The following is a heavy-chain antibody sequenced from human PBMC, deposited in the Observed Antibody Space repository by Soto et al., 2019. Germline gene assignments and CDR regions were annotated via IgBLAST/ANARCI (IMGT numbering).Heavy chain of an antibody. CDR1: VGSISSGGYY. CDR3: ASQRTGYSYGPGDY. J-gene: IGHJ4*02. D-gene: IGHD5-18*01. CDR2: IYYSWST. Sequence: PSETLPLTCTASVGSISSGGYYWSWIRQHAGKGLEWIGYIYYSWSTYYNPSLKSRVTISVDTSKNQFSLKLSSVTAADTAVYYCASQRTGYSYGPGDYWAQGTMVTVSS. V-gene: IGHV4-31*03.